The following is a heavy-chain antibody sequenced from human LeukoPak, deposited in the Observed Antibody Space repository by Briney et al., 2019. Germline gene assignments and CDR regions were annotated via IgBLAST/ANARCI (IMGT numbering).Heavy chain of an antibody. D-gene: IGHD3-16*01. CDR2: ISPRGDIT. Sequence: PGGTLRLSCAASGFSFRSHGVNWVRQAPGKGLEWVSGISPRGDITYYKDSVGGRFTISRDNFKNTVSLQLNSLRAEDTAMYYCAKDDDWGRFNHWGQGTLVTVSS. CDR3: AKDDDWGRFNH. V-gene: IGHV3-23*01. CDR1: GFSFRSHG. J-gene: IGHJ1*01.